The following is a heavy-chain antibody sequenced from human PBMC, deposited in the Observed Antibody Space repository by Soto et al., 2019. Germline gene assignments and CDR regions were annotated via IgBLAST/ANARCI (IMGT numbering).Heavy chain of an antibody. CDR2: IHNSGST. Sequence: QVQLQESGPGLVKPSQTLSLTCLVSGASVSGDGSYCSWIRQHPGKGLEFIGYIHNSGSTYSNPSLENRVAMSIDTSKNLFSLRLSSVTAADSAVYFCARDLGSEQWFFDNWGQGILVTVSS. D-gene: IGHD6-19*01. V-gene: IGHV4-31*02. J-gene: IGHJ4*02. CDR1: GASVSGDGSY. CDR3: ARDLGSEQWFFDN.